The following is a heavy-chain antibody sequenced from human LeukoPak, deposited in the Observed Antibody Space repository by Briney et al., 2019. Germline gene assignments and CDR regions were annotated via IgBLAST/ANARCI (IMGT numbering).Heavy chain of an antibody. J-gene: IGHJ6*03. D-gene: IGHD2-15*01. V-gene: IGHV3-30*02. Sequence: GGSVRLSCAASGFTFSSYGMHWVRQAPGKGLEWVAFIRYDGSNKYYADSVKGRFTISRDNSKNTLYLQMNSLRAEDTAVYYCAKRLPARFYYYMDVWSKGTTVTVSS. CDR2: IRYDGSNK. CDR3: AKRLPARFYYYMDV. CDR1: GFTFSSYG.